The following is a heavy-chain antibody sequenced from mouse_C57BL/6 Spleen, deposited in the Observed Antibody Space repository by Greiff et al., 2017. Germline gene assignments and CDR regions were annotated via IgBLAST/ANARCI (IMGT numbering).Heavy chain of an antibody. Sequence: VQLQQSGPGLVQPSQSLSITCTVSGFSLTSYGVHWVRQSPGKGLEWLGVIWSGGSTDSNAAFISRLSISKDNSKSQVFFKMNSLQADDTAIYYCARKGNYDYAMDYWGQGTSVTVSS. CDR3: ARKGNYDYAMDY. CDR1: GFSLTSYG. V-gene: IGHV2-2*01. D-gene: IGHD1-1*01. CDR2: IWSGGST. J-gene: IGHJ4*01.